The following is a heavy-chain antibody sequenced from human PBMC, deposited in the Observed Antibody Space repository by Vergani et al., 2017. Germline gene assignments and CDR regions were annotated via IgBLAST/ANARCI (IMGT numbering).Heavy chain of an antibody. CDR1: GFTFGDYD. V-gene: IGHV3-20*04. D-gene: IGHD3-10*01. CDR2: VKWNGDSS. CDR3: ARRGSGNTYYFDY. J-gene: IGHJ4*02. Sequence: EVQLVESGGGVVRPGGSLRLSCAASGFTFGDYDMNWVRQAQGKGLEWVSRVKWNGDSSVYADSVKGRFTISRDNAKNSLYLQMTSLRAEDTAFYYCARRGSGNTYYFDYWGQGALVTVSS.